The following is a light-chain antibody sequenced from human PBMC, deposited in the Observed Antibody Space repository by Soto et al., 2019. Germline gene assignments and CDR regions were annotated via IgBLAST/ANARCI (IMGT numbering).Light chain of an antibody. J-gene: IGKJ4*01. CDR3: QHRRSWPLT. CDR2: DAS. Sequence: EILLTQSPATLSLSPGERATLSCRASQSVSSYLAWFQQKPGQAPRLLIYDASNRATDIPARFSGSGSGTDFTLTINSLEHEDFAVYYCQHRRSWPLTFGGGTKVEIK. CDR1: QSVSSY. V-gene: IGKV3-11*01.